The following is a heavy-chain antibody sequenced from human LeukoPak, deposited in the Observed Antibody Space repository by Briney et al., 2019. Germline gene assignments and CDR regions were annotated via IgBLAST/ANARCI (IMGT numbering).Heavy chain of an antibody. CDR3: ARCTRSGGHYYYYYMDV. V-gene: IGHV4-4*07. Sequence: SETLSLTCTVSGGSISSYYWSWIRQPAGKGLEWIGRIYTSGSTNYNPSLKRRVTISVDTSKNQFSLKLSSVTAADTAVYYCARCTRSGGHYYYYYMDVWGKGTTVTISS. J-gene: IGHJ6*03. D-gene: IGHD2-2*01. CDR2: IYTSGST. CDR1: GGSISSYY.